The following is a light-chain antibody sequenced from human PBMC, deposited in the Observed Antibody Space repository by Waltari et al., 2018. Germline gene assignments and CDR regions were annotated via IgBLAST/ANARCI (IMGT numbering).Light chain of an antibody. CDR3: QQRPNWR. V-gene: IGKV3-11*01. CDR2: DAS. J-gene: IGKJ1*01. Sequence: ESVLTQSPGTLSVSPGERATLSCRARESVSTDLAWYQQKLGQAPRLLSYDASKRDIGIPARFSGSGSGTDFTLTISSLEPEDFAVYYCQQRPNWRFGRGTKVEMK. CDR1: ESVSTD.